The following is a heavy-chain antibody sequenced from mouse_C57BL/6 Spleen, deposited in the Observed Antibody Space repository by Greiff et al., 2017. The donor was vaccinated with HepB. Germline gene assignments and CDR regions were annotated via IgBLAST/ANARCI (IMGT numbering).Heavy chain of an antibody. CDR1: GYTFTSYW. J-gene: IGHJ4*01. CDR2: IDPSDSET. D-gene: IGHD2-3*01. CDR3: ARGGDGYSYAMDY. V-gene: IGHV1-52*01. Sequence: QVQLKESGAELVRPGSSVKLSCKASGYTFTSYWMHWVKQRPIQGLEWIGNIDPSDSETHYNQKFKDKATLTVDKSSSTAYMQLSSLTSEDSAVYYCARGGDGYSYAMDYWGQGTSVTVSS.